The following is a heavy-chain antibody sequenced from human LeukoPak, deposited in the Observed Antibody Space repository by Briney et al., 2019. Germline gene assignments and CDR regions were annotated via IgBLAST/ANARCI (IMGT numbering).Heavy chain of an antibody. CDR3: ARHQGAAAGPGDFDY. J-gene: IGHJ4*02. D-gene: IGHD6-13*01. Sequence: GESLKISCKGSGYSFTSYWIGWVRQMPGKGLEWMGIIYPGDSDTRYSPSFQGQVTISADKSISTAYLQWSSLKASDTAMYYYARHQGAAAGPGDFDYWGQGTLVTVSS. CDR2: IYPGDSDT. V-gene: IGHV5-51*01. CDR1: GYSFTSYW.